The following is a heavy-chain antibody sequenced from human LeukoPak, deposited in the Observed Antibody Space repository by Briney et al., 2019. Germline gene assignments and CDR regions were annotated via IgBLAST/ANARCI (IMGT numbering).Heavy chain of an antibody. CDR3: ATNRGGGRGYCSGGSCYSGGDWFDP. CDR1: GFTFSSYW. D-gene: IGHD2-15*01. J-gene: IGHJ5*02. CDR2: IKQDGSEK. Sequence: PGGSLRLSCAASGFTFSSYWMSWVRQAPGKGLEWVANIKQDGSEKYYVDSVRGRFTISRDNAENSLYLQMNSLRAEDTAVYYCATNRGGGRGYCSGGSCYSGGDWFDPWGQGTLVTVSS. V-gene: IGHV3-7*05.